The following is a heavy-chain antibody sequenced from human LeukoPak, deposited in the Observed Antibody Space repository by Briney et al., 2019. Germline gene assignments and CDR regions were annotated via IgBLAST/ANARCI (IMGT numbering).Heavy chain of an antibody. J-gene: IGHJ4*02. V-gene: IGHV4-59*01. CDR1: GDSITTYY. CDR2: IYYKGNT. Sequence: SETLSLTCTVSGDSITTYYWSWIRQPPGKGLEWIGYIYYKGNTNYNPSLKSRVTMSLDTSKNQFSLKLNSVTAADTAVYYCARRGSLDYWGQGTPVTVSS. CDR3: ARRGSLDY. D-gene: IGHD5-12*01.